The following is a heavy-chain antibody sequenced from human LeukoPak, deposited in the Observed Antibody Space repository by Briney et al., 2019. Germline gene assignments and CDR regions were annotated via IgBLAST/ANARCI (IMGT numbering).Heavy chain of an antibody. CDR3: ARDPSLAARPYWYFDL. CDR2: IKQDGSEK. CDR1: GFTFSSYW. J-gene: IGHJ2*01. Sequence: GGSLRLSCAASGFTFSSYWMTWVRQAPGKGLEWVANIKQDGSEKYYVDSVKGRFTISRDNAKSSLYLQMNSLRAEDTAVYYCARDPSLAARPYWYFDLWGRSTLVTVSS. V-gene: IGHV3-7*01. D-gene: IGHD6-6*01.